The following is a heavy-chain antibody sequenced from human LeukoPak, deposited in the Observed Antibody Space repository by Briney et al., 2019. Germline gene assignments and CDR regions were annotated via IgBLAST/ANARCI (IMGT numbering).Heavy chain of an antibody. Sequence: ASVKVSCKASGYTFTSYDINWVRQATGQGLEWMGWMNPNSGNTGYAQKFQGRVTMTRNTSISTAYMELSNLRSEDTAVYHCARGQGEWELFVDYWGQGTLVTVPS. CDR2: MNPNSGNT. V-gene: IGHV1-8*01. CDR3: ARGQGEWELFVDY. J-gene: IGHJ4*02. D-gene: IGHD3-3*01. CDR1: GYTFTSYD.